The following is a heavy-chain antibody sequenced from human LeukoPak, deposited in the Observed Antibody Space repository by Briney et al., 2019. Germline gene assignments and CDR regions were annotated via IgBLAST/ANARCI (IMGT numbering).Heavy chain of an antibody. CDR3: AKARPPTYYYDSSGSPADY. CDR1: GFTFSSYA. V-gene: IGHV3-23*01. Sequence: GGSLRLSCAASGFTFSSYAMSWVRQAPGKGLEWVSAISGSGGSTYYADSVKGRFTISRDNSKNTLYLQMNSLRAADTAVYYCAKARPPTYYYDSSGSPADYWGQGTLVTVSS. D-gene: IGHD3-22*01. J-gene: IGHJ4*02. CDR2: ISGSGGST.